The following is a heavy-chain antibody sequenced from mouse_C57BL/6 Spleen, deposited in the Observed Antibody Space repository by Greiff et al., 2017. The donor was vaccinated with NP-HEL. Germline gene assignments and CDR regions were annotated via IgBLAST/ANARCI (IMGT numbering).Heavy chain of an antibody. Sequence: QVQLQQPGAELVMPGASVKLSCKASGYTFTSYWMHWVKQRPGQGLEWIGEIDPSDSYTNYNQKFKGKSTLTVDKSSSTAYMQLSSLTSEDSAVYYCARKDSSGLYFDYWGQGTTLTVSS. CDR2: IDPSDSYT. D-gene: IGHD3-2*02. J-gene: IGHJ2*01. V-gene: IGHV1-69*01. CDR1: GYTFTSYW. CDR3: ARKDSSGLYFDY.